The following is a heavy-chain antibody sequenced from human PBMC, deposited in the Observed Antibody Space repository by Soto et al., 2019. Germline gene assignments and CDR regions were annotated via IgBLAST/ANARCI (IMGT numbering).Heavy chain of an antibody. CDR2: IYYSGST. V-gene: IGHV4-31*03. Sequence: SETLSLTCTVSGGXISSGGYYWSWIRQHPGKGLEWIGYIYYSGSTYYNPSLKSRVTISVDTSKNQFSLKLSPVTAADTAVYYCARAPTDYYDSSGHSESCWGQGTLVTVSS. D-gene: IGHD3-22*01. J-gene: IGHJ4*02. CDR1: GGXISSGGYY. CDR3: ARAPTDYYDSSGHSESC.